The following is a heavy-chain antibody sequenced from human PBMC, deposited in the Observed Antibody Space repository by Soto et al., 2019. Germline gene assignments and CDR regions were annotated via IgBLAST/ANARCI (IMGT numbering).Heavy chain of an antibody. CDR2: INHSGST. CDR1: GGSFSGYY. V-gene: IGHV4-34*01. Sequence: PSETLSLTCAVYGGSFSGYYWSWIRQPPGKGLEWIGEINHSGSTNYNPSLKSRVTISVDTSKNQFSLKLSSVTAADTAVYYCARARPTTYYYDSSGYSRRGLIDYWGQGTLVTVSS. D-gene: IGHD3-22*01. J-gene: IGHJ4*02. CDR3: ARARPTTYYYDSSGYSRRGLIDY.